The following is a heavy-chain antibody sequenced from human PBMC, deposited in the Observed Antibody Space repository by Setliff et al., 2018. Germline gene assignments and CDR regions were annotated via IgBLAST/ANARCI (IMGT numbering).Heavy chain of an antibody. V-gene: IGHV1-18*01. Sequence: GASVKVSCKASGYTFSTYGIAWVRQAPGQGLEWMGWISPITGTTNYAQRFQGRITISTDESSSTVYMEMSRLKSEDTAVYYCARGSIVGPTRGDFDFWGLGTLVTVSS. CDR2: ISPITGTT. CDR1: GYTFSTYG. J-gene: IGHJ4*02. CDR3: ARGSIVGPTRGDFDF. D-gene: IGHD1-26*01.